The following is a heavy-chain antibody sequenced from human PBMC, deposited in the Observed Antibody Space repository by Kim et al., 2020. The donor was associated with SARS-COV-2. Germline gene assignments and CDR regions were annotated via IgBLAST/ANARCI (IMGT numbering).Heavy chain of an antibody. CDR3: ARDRRGAAAIDY. J-gene: IGHJ4*02. D-gene: IGHD6-13*01. V-gene: IGHV1-69*06. CDR2: IIPIFGTA. Sequence: SVKVSCKASGDTFSSYAISWVRQAPGQGLEWMGGIIPIFGTANYAQKFQGRVTITADKSTSTAYMELSSLRPEDTAVYYCARDRRGAAAIDYWGQGSLVTVSS. CDR1: GDTFSSYA.